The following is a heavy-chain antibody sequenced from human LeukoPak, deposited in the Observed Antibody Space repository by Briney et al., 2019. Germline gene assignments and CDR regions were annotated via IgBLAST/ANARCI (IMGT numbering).Heavy chain of an antibody. Sequence: PGGSLRLSCAASGFTFSSYAMSWVRQAPGKGLEWVSAISGSGGSTYYADSVKGRFTISRDNSKNTLYLQMNSLRAEDTAVYYCAKVHNVDTAMGCSDYWGQGTLVTVSS. CDR2: ISGSGGST. D-gene: IGHD5-18*01. CDR3: AKVHNVDTAMGCSDY. J-gene: IGHJ4*02. CDR1: GFTFSSYA. V-gene: IGHV3-23*01.